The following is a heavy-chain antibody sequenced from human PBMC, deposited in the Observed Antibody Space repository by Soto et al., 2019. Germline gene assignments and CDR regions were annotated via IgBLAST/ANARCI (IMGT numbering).Heavy chain of an antibody. D-gene: IGHD3-22*01. CDR3: ARVGSASLMVVVIADH. V-gene: IGHV3-49*03. CDR1: GFTFGDYA. CDR2: IRSKGYGGTT. J-gene: IGHJ4*02. Sequence: GGSLRLSCTTSGFTFGDYAMSWFRQAPGKGLEWVGFIRSKGYGGTTQCAASVKGRFTISRDDSESIAYLQMDSLKTEDTALYYCARVGSASLMVVVIADHWGQGTQVTVSS.